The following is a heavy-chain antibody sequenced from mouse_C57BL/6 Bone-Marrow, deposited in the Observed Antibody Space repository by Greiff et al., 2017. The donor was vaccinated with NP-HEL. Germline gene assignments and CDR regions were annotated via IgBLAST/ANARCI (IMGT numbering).Heavy chain of an antibody. CDR1: GFTFSSYA. Sequence: DVKLQESGGGLVKPGGSLKLSCAASGFTFSSYAMSWVRQTPEKRLEWVATISDGGSYTYYPDNVKGRFTISRDNAKNNLYLQMSHLKSEDTAMYYCARVGYPVDYWGQGTSVTVSS. CDR3: ARVGYPVDY. CDR2: ISDGGSYT. J-gene: IGHJ4*01. V-gene: IGHV5-4*03. D-gene: IGHD3-2*02.